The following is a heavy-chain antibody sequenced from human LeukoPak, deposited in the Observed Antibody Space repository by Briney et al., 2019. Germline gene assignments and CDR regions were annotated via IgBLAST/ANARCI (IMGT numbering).Heavy chain of an antibody. CDR1: GGSFNGYY. CDR2: INHVGTT. J-gene: IGHJ6*03. Sequence: SETLSLTCNVSGGSFNGYYWTWIRQPPGKGLEWIAEINHVGTTNHNPSLKSRVSVSTDTSKNQSFLKLTSVTAADTALYYCARLVVTAPQYHYYMDVWGEGTTVTVSS. CDR3: ARLVVTAPQYHYYMDV. D-gene: IGHD2-21*02. V-gene: IGHV4-34*01.